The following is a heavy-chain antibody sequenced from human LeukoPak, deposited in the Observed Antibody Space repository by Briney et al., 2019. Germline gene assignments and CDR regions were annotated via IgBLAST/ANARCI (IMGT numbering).Heavy chain of an antibody. Sequence: KPGGSLRLSCVASGFPFSSYWMTWVRQAPGKGLEWVANTKQDGSKKSYVDSVKGRFTISRDNAKNSLYLQMNSLRAEDTAIYYCTRVGYIDEGIDYWGQGTLVTVSS. V-gene: IGHV3-7*04. CDR1: GFPFSSYW. D-gene: IGHD5-24*01. CDR2: TKQDGSKK. CDR3: TRVGYIDEGIDY. J-gene: IGHJ4*02.